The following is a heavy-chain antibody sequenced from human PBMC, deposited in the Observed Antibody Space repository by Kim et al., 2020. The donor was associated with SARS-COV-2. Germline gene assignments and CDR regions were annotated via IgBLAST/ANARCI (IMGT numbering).Heavy chain of an antibody. J-gene: IGHJ3*02. Sequence: SLRLSCAASGFTFSDYYMSWIRQAPGKGLEWVSYISSSSSYTNYADSVKGRFTISRDNAKNSLYLQMNSLRAEDTAVYYCARSLGAYYDSSGLDAFDIWGQGTMVTVSS. V-gene: IGHV3-11*03. D-gene: IGHD3-22*01. CDR2: ISSSSSYT. CDR3: ARSLGAYYDSSGLDAFDI. CDR1: GFTFSDYY.